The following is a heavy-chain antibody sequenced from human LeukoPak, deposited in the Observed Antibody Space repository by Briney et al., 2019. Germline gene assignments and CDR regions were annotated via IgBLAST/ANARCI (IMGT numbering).Heavy chain of an antibody. CDR1: GFTFSSYS. J-gene: IGHJ4*02. CDR2: ISSSSSTI. V-gene: IGHV3-48*04. Sequence: GGSLRLSCAASGFTFSSYSMTWVRQAPGKGLEWVSYISSSSSTIYYADSVKGRFTISRDNAKNSLYLQMNSLRAEDTAVYYCAKDLSYKFYGSGSYYSLDYWGQGTLVTVSA. D-gene: IGHD3-10*01. CDR3: AKDLSYKFYGSGSYYSLDY.